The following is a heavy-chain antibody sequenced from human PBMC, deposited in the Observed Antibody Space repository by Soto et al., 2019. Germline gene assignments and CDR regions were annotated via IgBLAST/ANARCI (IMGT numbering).Heavy chain of an antibody. V-gene: IGHV3-21*01. D-gene: IGHD3-3*01. CDR1: GFTFSSYS. Sequence: GGSLRLSCAASGFTFSSYSMNWVRQAPGKGLEWVSSISSSSSYIYYADSVKGRFTISRDNAKNSLYLQMNSLRAEDTAVYYCARDGGPYYDFWSGYYHFNWFDPWGQGTRVTVAS. J-gene: IGHJ5*02. CDR3: ARDGGPYYDFWSGYYHFNWFDP. CDR2: ISSSSSYI.